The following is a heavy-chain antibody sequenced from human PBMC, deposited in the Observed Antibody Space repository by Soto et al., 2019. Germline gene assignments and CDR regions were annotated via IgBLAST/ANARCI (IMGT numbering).Heavy chain of an antibody. D-gene: IGHD2-8*01. V-gene: IGHV1-46*01. CDR1: GYTFTSYY. J-gene: IGHJ6*02. CDR2: INPSGGST. Sequence: ASVKVSCKASGYTFTSYYMHWVRQAPGQGLEWMGIINPSGGSTSYAQKFQGRVTMTRDTSTSTVYMELSSLRSEDTAVYYCARQARYCTKGVCSAYGMDVWGQGTTVTVSS. CDR3: ARQARYCTKGVCSAYGMDV.